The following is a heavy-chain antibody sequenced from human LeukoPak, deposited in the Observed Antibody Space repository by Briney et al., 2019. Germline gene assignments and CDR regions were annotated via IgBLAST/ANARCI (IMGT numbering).Heavy chain of an antibody. CDR3: ARARTVVPAAIQNWFDP. CDR1: GFTFSSYW. CDR2: INTDGSST. Sequence: PGGSLRLSCAASGFTFSSYWMHWVRQAPGKGLVWVSRINTDGSSTSYADSVKGRFTISRDNAKNTLYLQMNSLRAEDTAVYYCARARTVVPAAIQNWFDPWGQGTLVTVSS. J-gene: IGHJ5*02. V-gene: IGHV3-74*01. D-gene: IGHD2-2*02.